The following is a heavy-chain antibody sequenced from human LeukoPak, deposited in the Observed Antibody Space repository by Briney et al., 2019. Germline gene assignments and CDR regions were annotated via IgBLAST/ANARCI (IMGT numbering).Heavy chain of an antibody. Sequence: SETLSLTCTVSGVSISSSNSYWGWIRQPPGKGLEWIGSIYYSGNTYYNPSLKSRVTISVDTSKNQFSLKLSSVTAADTAVYYCARDTVLIIPPGWFDPWGQGTLVTVSS. CDR1: GVSISSSNSY. D-gene: IGHD4-11*01. V-gene: IGHV4-39*07. J-gene: IGHJ5*02. CDR2: IYYSGNT. CDR3: ARDTVLIIPPGWFDP.